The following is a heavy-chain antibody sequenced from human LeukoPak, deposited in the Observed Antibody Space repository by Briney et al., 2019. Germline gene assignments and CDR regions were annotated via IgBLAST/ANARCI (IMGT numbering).Heavy chain of an antibody. CDR3: ASTYGSGSYFLFDY. Sequence: GGSLRLSCAVSGFTFSGFWMSWSRQAPGKGLEWVASINSDGSEGYYADSVKGRFTISRDNSKNTLYLQMNSLRAEDTAVYYCASTYGSGSYFLFDYWGQGTLVTVSS. CDR1: GFTFSGFW. V-gene: IGHV3-7*01. J-gene: IGHJ4*02. CDR2: INSDGSEG. D-gene: IGHD3-10*01.